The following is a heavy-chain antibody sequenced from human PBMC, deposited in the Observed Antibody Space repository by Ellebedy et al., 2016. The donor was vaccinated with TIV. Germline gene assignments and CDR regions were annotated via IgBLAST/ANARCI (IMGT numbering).Heavy chain of an antibody. D-gene: IGHD4-23*01. Sequence: SETLSLXCTVSGGSVSSRSYYWSWIRQPPGKGLDWIGYIYYSGSTKYNPSLKSRLTISADTSKKHFSLKLNSVTAADTAVYYCTYGVNSDAFDIWGHGTMVTVSS. CDR2: IYYSGST. CDR3: TYGVNSDAFDI. V-gene: IGHV4-61*03. J-gene: IGHJ3*02. CDR1: GGSVSSRSYY.